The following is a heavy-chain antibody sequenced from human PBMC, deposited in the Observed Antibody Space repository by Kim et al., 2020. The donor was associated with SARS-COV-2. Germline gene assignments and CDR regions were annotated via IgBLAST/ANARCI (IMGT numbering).Heavy chain of an antibody. CDR1: GFTFSSYW. Sequence: GGSLRLSCAASGFTFSSYWMSWVRQAPGKGLEWVANIKQDGSEKYYVDSVKGRFTISRDNAKNSLYLQMNSLRAEDTAVYYCARVDSGSYWDDAFDIWGQGTMVTVSS. CDR2: IKQDGSEK. V-gene: IGHV3-7*04. J-gene: IGHJ3*02. D-gene: IGHD1-26*01. CDR3: ARVDSGSYWDDAFDI.